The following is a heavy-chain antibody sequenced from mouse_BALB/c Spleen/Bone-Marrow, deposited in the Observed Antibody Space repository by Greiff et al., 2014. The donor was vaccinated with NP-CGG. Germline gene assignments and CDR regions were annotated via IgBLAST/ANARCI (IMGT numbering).Heavy chain of an antibody. J-gene: IGHJ3*01. CDR2: IYPGDGST. V-gene: IGHV1S56*01. CDR3: ARSGDSSGYGFAY. Sequence: VKLQESGPELVKPGALVKIFCKASGYTFTSYDINWVKQRPGQGLEWIGWIYPGDGSTKYNEKFKGKATLTADKSSSTVYMQLSSLTSENSAVYFCARSGDSSGYGFAYWGQGTLVTVSA. D-gene: IGHD3-2*01. CDR1: GYTFTSYD.